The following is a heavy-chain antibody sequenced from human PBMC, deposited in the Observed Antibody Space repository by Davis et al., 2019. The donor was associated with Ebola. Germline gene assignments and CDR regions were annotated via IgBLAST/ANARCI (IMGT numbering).Heavy chain of an antibody. Sequence: SQTLSLTCAISGDSVSSNSAAWNWIRQSPSRGLEWLGRTYYRSKWYNDYAVSVKSRITINPDTSKNQFSLQLNSVTPEDTAVYYCARSRGPGRSTAMANPYYYGMDVWGQGTTVTVSS. CDR2: TYYRSKWYN. J-gene: IGHJ6*02. CDR1: GDSVSSNSAA. V-gene: IGHV6-1*01. D-gene: IGHD5-18*01. CDR3: ARSRGPGRSTAMANPYYYGMDV.